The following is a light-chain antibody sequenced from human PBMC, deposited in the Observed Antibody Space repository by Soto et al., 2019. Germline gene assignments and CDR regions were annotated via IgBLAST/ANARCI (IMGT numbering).Light chain of an antibody. V-gene: IGKV3-15*01. CDR2: GAS. CDR3: QQYNNWPRT. CDR1: QSISSD. Sequence: ETVMTQSPATLSVSPGERATLSCRASQSISSDLAWYQQKPGQAPRLLIYGASTTATGIPGRFSGSGSGREFTLTISSLQSEDFAVYYCQQYNNWPRTFVQGTTLEIK. J-gene: IGKJ2*01.